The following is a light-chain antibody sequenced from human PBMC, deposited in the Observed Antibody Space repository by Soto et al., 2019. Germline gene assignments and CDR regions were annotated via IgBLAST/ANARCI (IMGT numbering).Light chain of an antibody. CDR1: QSVSNN. V-gene: IGKV3-15*01. CDR2: GAS. J-gene: IGKJ5*01. Sequence: EIVMTQSPATVSVSPRETATLSCRASQSVSNNVAWYQQKPGQAPRLLILGASTRAPGSPARFSGSGSGTEFPLTSSSLEPEDSATYYCQQLNSFPITFGQGTRLEI. CDR3: QQLNSFPIT.